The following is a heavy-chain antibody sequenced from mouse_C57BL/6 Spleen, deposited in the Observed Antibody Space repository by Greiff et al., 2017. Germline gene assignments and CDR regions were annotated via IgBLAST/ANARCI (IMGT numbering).Heavy chain of an antibody. CDR3: ACSNYVGFDV. Sequence: VQLQQSGAELVRPGTSVKVSCKASGYAFTNYLIEWVKQRPGQGLEWIGVINPGSGGTNYNEKFKGKATLTADKSSSTAYMQLSSLTSEDSAVYFCACSNYVGFDVWGTGTTVTVSS. CDR1: GYAFTNYL. V-gene: IGHV1-54*01. J-gene: IGHJ1*03. CDR2: INPGSGGT. D-gene: IGHD2-5*01.